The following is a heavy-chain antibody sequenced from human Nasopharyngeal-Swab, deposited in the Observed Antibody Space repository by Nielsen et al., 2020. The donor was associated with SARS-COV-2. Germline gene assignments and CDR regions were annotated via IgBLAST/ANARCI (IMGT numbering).Heavy chain of an antibody. CDR2: INHSGST. D-gene: IGHD2-2*01. V-gene: IGHV4-34*01. J-gene: IGHJ4*02. Sequence: RQALGKGLEWIGEINHSGSTNYNPSLKSRVTISVDTSKNQFSLKLSSVTAADTAVYYCARGSVVPAAPAVDYFDYWGQGTLVTVSS. CDR3: ARGSVVPAAPAVDYFDY.